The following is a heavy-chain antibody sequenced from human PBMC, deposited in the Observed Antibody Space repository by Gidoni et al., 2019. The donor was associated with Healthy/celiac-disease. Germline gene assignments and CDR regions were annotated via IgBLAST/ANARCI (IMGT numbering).Heavy chain of an antibody. CDR2: ISDDGSNK. CDR1: GFPFSSYA. CDR3: ASSPPDTSGNFDY. V-gene: IGHV3-30*01. D-gene: IGHD2-15*01. Sequence: QVQLVESGGGVVQPGRSLRLSCAASGFPFSSYAMHWVRQAPGKGLEWVAVISDDGSNKYYADSVKGRFTISRDNSKNTLYLQMNSLRAEDTAVYYCASSPPDTSGNFDYWGQGTLVTVSS. J-gene: IGHJ4*02.